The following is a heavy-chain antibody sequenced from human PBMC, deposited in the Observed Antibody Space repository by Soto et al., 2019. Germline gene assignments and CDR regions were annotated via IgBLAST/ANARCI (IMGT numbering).Heavy chain of an antibody. D-gene: IGHD3-3*01. Sequence: QVQLQQWGAEVLKPSETLSLTCVVNGGSFSGYYWSWIRQPPGKGLEWIGEINDSGITDSNPSLESRVTVSVDMSKNQFSLKLNSVTAADTAVYHCARGRSSVPDRRGIGYYGLYVWGQGTTVTVSS. CDR1: GGSFSGYY. J-gene: IGHJ6*02. CDR3: ARGRSSVPDRRGIGYYGLYV. V-gene: IGHV4-34*01. CDR2: INDSGIT.